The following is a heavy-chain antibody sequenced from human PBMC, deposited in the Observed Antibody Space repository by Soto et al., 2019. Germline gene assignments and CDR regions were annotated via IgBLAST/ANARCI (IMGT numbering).Heavy chain of an antibody. J-gene: IGHJ4*02. CDR2: ISGSGGST. Sequence: GESLKISCAASGFTFSSYAMSWVRQAPGKGLEWVSAISGSGGSTYYADSVKGRFTISRDNSKNTLYLQMNSLRAEDTAVYYCAKIFIAAAGRLFDYWGQGTLVTVSS. CDR1: GFTFSSYA. CDR3: AKIFIAAAGRLFDY. V-gene: IGHV3-23*01. D-gene: IGHD6-13*01.